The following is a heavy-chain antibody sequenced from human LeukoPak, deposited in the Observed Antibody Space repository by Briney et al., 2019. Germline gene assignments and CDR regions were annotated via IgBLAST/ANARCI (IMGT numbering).Heavy chain of an antibody. D-gene: IGHD3-22*01. J-gene: IGHJ5*02. V-gene: IGHV4-38-2*02. Sequence: SETLSLTCTVSGYSISSGYYWGWIRQPPGKGLEWIGSIYHSGSTYYNPSLKSRVTISVDTSENQFSLKLSSVTAADTAVYYCAREFPNYYDGSPHTWGQGTLVTVSS. CDR2: IYHSGST. CDR3: AREFPNYYDGSPHT. CDR1: GYSISSGYY.